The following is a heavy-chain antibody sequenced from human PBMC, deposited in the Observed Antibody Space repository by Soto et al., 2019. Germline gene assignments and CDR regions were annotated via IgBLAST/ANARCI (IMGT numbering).Heavy chain of an antibody. V-gene: IGHV5-51*01. CDR3: ARHMRYGGNSCPEVFDY. CDR1: GYSFSNYW. Sequence: GESLKISCQGSGYSFSNYWVVWVRQMPGKGLEWMGIIYPGDSDTRYNPSFEGQVTISADKSINTAYLQWSSLTASDTAMYYCARHMRYGGNSCPEVFDYWGQGTLVTVSS. D-gene: IGHD4-17*01. J-gene: IGHJ4*02. CDR2: IYPGDSDT.